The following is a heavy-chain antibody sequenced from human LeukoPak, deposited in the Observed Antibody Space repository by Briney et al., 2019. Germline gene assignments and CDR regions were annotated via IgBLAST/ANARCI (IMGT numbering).Heavy chain of an antibody. J-gene: IGHJ3*02. V-gene: IGHV1-46*01. Sequence: ASVKVSCKASGYTFTSYYMHWVRQAPGQGLEWMGIINPSSGNTSYAQKFQGRVTMTRDTSTSTVYMELSSLRSEDTAVYYCAREGGTITIFGVVTHDAFDIWGQGTMVTVSS. CDR3: AREGGTITIFGVVTHDAFDI. CDR2: INPSSGNT. CDR1: GYTFTSYY. D-gene: IGHD3-3*01.